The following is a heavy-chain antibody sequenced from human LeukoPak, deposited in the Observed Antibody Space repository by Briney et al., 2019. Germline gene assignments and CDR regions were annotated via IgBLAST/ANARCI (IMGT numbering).Heavy chain of an antibody. J-gene: IGHJ6*02. D-gene: IGHD2-2*01. CDR1: GYTFTSYY. CDR3: AAHSYCSSTSCDYYYYGMDV. Sequence: ASVKVSCKASGYTFTSYYMHWVRQAPGQGLEWMGRINPNSGGTNYAQKFQGRVTMTRDTSISTAYMELSRLRSDDTAVYYCAAHSYCSSTSCDYYYYGMDVWGQGTTVTVSS. V-gene: IGHV1-2*06. CDR2: INPNSGGT.